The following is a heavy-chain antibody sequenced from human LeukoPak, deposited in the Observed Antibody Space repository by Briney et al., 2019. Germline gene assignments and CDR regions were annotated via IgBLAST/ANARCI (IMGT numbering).Heavy chain of an antibody. CDR3: ARDLSGRYAFDM. CDR2: ISSSSSTI. J-gene: IGHJ3*02. V-gene: IGHV3-48*02. CDR1: GFTFSSYS. Sequence: GGSLRLSCAASGFTFSSYSMIWVRQAPGKGLEWVSYISSSSSTIYYADSVEGRFTISRDNDKNSLYLQMNSLRDEDSAVYYCARDLSGRYAFDMWGQGTMVTVSS. D-gene: IGHD3-10*01.